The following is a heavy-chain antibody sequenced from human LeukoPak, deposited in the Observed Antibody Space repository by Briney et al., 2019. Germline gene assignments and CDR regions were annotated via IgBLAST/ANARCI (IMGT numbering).Heavy chain of an antibody. CDR3: ARRYHGSGYTIGYFFDY. CDR2: IYYSGNT. D-gene: IGHD3-22*01. CDR1: GGSISSYY. V-gene: IGHV4-59*05. Sequence: SETLSLTCTVSGGSISSYYWSWIRQPPGKGLEWIGSIYYSGNTYYNPSLKSRVTISVDTSKNQFSLKLSSVTAADTAVYYCARRYHGSGYTIGYFFDYWGQGTLVTVSS. J-gene: IGHJ4*02.